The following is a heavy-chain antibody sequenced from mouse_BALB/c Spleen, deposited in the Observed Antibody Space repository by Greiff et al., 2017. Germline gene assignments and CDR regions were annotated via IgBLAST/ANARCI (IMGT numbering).Heavy chain of an antibody. Sequence: EVHLVESGGGLVKPGGSLKLSCAASGFTFSDYYMYWVRQTPEQRLEWVATISDGGSYTYYPDSVKGRFTISRDNAKNNLYLQMSSLKSEDTAMYYCARDGGIYDGYWFAYWGQGTRVTVSA. CDR1: GFTFSDYY. J-gene: IGHJ3*01. V-gene: IGHV5-4*02. D-gene: IGHD2-3*01. CDR3: ARDGGIYDGYWFAY. CDR2: ISDGGSYT.